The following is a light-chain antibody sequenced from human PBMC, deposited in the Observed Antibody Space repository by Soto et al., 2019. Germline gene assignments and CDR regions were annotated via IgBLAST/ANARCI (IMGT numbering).Light chain of an antibody. CDR1: SSDVGGYNY. Sequence: QSVLTQPASVSGSPGQSITISCTGTSSDVGGYNYVSWYQQHPGKAPKLMIYDVSNRPSGVSNRSSGSKSGNTASLTISGLQAEDEADYYCSSYTSSITLYVFGTGTKLTVL. J-gene: IGLJ1*01. CDR3: SSYTSSITLYV. CDR2: DVS. V-gene: IGLV2-14*01.